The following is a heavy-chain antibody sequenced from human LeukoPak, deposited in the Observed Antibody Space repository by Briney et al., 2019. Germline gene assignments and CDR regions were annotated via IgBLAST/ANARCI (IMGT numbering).Heavy chain of an antibody. CDR1: GFTFSDSY. CDR2: ITNIGSTI. D-gene: IGHD4-17*01. V-gene: IGHV3-11*01. CDR3: ARVVDHDYGDYYLDY. J-gene: IGHJ4*02. Sequence: PGGSLRLSCAASGFTFSDSYMSWIRQTPGKGLEGVSYITNIGSTIYYADSVKGRLTISRDNSKNTLYLLMNSLRAEDTAVYYCARVVDHDYGDYYLDYWGQGTLVTVSS.